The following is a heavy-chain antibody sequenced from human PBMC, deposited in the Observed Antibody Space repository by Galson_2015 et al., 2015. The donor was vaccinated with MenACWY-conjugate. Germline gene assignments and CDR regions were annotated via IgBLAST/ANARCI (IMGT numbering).Heavy chain of an antibody. Sequence: SLRLSCAASGFTFSIYWMSWVRQAPGKGLEWVANINDEGDSEKYYVDSVKGRFSISRDNAKNSLYLQMSSLRAEDTAVYFCARESAAVTYGNSFDICGLGTMLTVSS. CDR2: INDEGDSEK. CDR1: GFTFSIYW. V-gene: IGHV3-7*01. D-gene: IGHD2-2*01. J-gene: IGHJ3*02. CDR3: ARESAAVTYGNSFDI.